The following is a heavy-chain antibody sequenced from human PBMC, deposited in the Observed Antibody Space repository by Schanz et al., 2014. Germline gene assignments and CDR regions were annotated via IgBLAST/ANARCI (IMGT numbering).Heavy chain of an antibody. CDR2: ITYDGSNK. D-gene: IGHD1-7*01. Sequence: QVELVESGGGVVQPGRSLRLSCAASGFTFSRHAMHWVRQAAGKGLEWVAAITYDGSNKYYAESVKGRFAISRDNSKDTLYLQMNSLRTEDTAVYYCARDHLDLIHDYWGQGTLVTVSS. CDR3: ARDHLDLIHDY. V-gene: IGHV3-30*09. J-gene: IGHJ4*02. CDR1: GFTFSRHA.